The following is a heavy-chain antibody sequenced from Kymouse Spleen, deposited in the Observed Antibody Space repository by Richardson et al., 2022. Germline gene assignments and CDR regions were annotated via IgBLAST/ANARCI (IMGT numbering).Heavy chain of an antibody. CDR1: GFTFSGSA. Sequence: EVQLVESGGGLVQPGGSLKLSCAASGFTFSGSAMHWVRQASGKGLEWVGRIRSKANSYATAYAASVKGRFTISRDDSKNTAYLQMNSLKTEDTAVYYCTRHETVGFDYWGQGTLVTVSS. CDR2: IRSKANSYAT. J-gene: IGHJ4*02. D-gene: IGHD4-23*01. CDR3: TRHETVGFDY. V-gene: IGHV3-73*02.